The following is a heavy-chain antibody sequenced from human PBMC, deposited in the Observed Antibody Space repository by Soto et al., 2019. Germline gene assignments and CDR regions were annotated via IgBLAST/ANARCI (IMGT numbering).Heavy chain of an antibody. V-gene: IGHV3-21*01. CDR1: GFPLSSYS. Sequence: EVQLVESGGGLVKPGGSLRLSCAASGFPLSSYSMNWVRQAPGKGLEWVSSSSSSSSNIYYAASVKGRFTISRDSAKNSLYLQMDSLRAEDTAIYYCAQSGSSYASGGGSFDLWGQGTLVTVSS. J-gene: IGHJ4*02. D-gene: IGHD5-18*01. CDR2: SSSSSSNI. CDR3: AQSGSSYASGGGSFDL.